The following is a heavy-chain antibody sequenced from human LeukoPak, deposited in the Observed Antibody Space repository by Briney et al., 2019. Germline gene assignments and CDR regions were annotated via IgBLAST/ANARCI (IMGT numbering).Heavy chain of an antibody. D-gene: IGHD6-13*01. CDR1: GGSISSSSYY. J-gene: IGHJ3*02. V-gene: IGHV4-39*07. CDR3: ARDYRRIAASAYDAFDI. CDR2: IYYSGST. Sequence: PSETLSLTCTVSGGSISSSSYYWGWIRQPPGKGLEWIGSIYYSGSTYYNPSLKSRVTISVDTSKNQFSLKLNSVTAADTAVYYCARDYRRIAASAYDAFDIWGQGTMVTVSS.